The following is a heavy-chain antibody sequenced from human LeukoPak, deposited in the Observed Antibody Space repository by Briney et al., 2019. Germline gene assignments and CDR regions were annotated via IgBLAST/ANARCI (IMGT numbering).Heavy chain of an antibody. V-gene: IGHV4-39*01. J-gene: IGHJ4*02. D-gene: IGHD3-22*01. CDR1: GGSIGSSSQY. CDR2: VYFSGST. CDR3: ARGDYSDSTGYFAY. Sequence: PSETLSLTCTVSGGSIGSSSQYWGWIRQTPGKGLEWIGSVYFSGSTYYNPSLKSRVTISLETSKNQFSLNLGSVTAADTAVYYCARGDYSDSTGYFAYWGQGTLVTVSS.